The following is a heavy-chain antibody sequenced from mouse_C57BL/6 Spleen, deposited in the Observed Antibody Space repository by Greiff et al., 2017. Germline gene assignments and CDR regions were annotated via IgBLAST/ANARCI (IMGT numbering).Heavy chain of an antibody. CDR3: AREYGNH. CDR2: IYPGDGDT. V-gene: IGHV1-82*01. J-gene: IGHJ2*01. Sequence: VQLQQSGPELVKPGASVKISCKASGYAFSSSWMNWVKQRPGKGLEWIGRIYPGDGDTNYNGKFKGKATLTADKSSSTAYMQLSSLTSEDSAVYFCAREYGNHWGQGTPRTVSS. CDR1: GYAFSSSW. D-gene: IGHD2-1*01.